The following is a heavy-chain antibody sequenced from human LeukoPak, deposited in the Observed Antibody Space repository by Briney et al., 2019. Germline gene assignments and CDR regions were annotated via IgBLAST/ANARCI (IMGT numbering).Heavy chain of an antibody. D-gene: IGHD3-3*01. Sequence: GGSLRLSCAASGFTFSSYAMSWVRQAPGKGLEWVSAMSGSGGSTYYADSVKGRFTISRDNSKNTLYLQMNSLRAEDTAVYYCAKDDTYDFWSGYYLTLYYYGMDVWGQGTTVTVSS. CDR2: MSGSGGST. V-gene: IGHV3-23*01. CDR3: AKDDTYDFWSGYYLTLYYYGMDV. CDR1: GFTFSSYA. J-gene: IGHJ6*02.